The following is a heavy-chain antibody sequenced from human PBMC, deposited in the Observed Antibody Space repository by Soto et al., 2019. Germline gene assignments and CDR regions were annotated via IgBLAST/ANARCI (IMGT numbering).Heavy chain of an antibody. J-gene: IGHJ4*02. D-gene: IGHD4-17*01. V-gene: IGHV3-21*01. CDR1: GFTFSSYS. CDR3: ARGDYGTYYFDY. Sequence: EVQLVESGGGLVKPGGSLRLSCAASGFTFSSYSMNWVRQAPGKGLEWVSSISSSSSYINYADSVKGRFTISRDNAKNSLYLQMNSLRAEDTAVYYCARGDYGTYYFDYWGQGTLVTVSS. CDR2: ISSSSSYI.